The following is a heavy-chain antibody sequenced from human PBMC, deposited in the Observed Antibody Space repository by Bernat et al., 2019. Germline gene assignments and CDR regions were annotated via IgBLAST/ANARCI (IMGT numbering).Heavy chain of an antibody. CDR3: ARTFYYYYYGMDV. V-gene: IGHV3-21*01. J-gene: IGHJ6*02. CDR1: GFTFSSYS. Sequence: EVQLVESGGGLVKPGGSLRLSCAASGFTFSSYSMNWVRQAPGKGLEWVSSISSSSSYIYYAESVKGRFTISRDNAKNSLYLQMNSLRAEDTAVYYCARTFYYYYYGMDVWGQGTTVTVSS. CDR2: ISSSSSYI.